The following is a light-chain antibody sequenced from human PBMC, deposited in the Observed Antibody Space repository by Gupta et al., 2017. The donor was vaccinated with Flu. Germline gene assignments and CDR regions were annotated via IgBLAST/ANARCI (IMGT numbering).Light chain of an antibody. CDR3: SSYTTASSWV. Sequence: QSSLTQPASVSRSPGQSITISCTGTSSDLGTYNYVSWYQQHPGKAPKLIIYGINNRPSGVSSRFSGSKSGDTASLTISGLQAEDEADYYCSSYTTASSWVFGGGTKLTVL. V-gene: IGLV2-14*01. CDR2: GIN. CDR1: SSDLGTYNY. J-gene: IGLJ3*02.